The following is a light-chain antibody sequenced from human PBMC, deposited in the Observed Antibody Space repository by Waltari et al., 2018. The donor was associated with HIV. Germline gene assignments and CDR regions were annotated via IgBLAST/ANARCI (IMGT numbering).Light chain of an antibody. CDR3: SSYTSSFTLEV. J-gene: IGLJ3*02. V-gene: IGLV2-14*01. CDR1: SSATCHYHH. Sequence: QSALTQPASVSGSPGQSITISCPGTSSATCHYHHVSWYQQHPGKAPQLMIFEVTNRPSGVSNRFSGSKSGNTASLTISGLQAEDEANYYCSSYTSSFTLEVFGGGTKLTVL. CDR2: EVT.